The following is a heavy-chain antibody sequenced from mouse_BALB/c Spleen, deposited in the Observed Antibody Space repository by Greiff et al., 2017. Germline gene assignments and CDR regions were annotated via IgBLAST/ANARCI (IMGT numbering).Heavy chain of an antibody. J-gene: IGHJ3*01. D-gene: IGHD1-1*01. V-gene: IGHV3-2*02. CDR2: ISYSGST. CDR1: GYSITSDYA. Sequence: EVQRVESGPGLVKPSQSLSLTCTVTGYSITSDYAWNWIRQFPGNKLEWMGYISYSGSTSYNPSLKSRISITRDTSKNQFFLQLNSVTTEDTATYYCARDYYGSSRFAYWGQGTLVTVSA. CDR3: ARDYYGSSRFAY.